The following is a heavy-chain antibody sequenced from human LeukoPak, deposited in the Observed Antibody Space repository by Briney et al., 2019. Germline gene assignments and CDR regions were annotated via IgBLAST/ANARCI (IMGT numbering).Heavy chain of an antibody. Sequence: PSETPSLTCAVYGGSFSGYYWSWIRQPPGKGLEWIGEINHSGSTNYNPSLKSRVTISVDTSKNQFSLKLSSVTAADTAVYYCARRDYTYSMDVWGQGTTVTVSS. CDR2: INHSGST. V-gene: IGHV4-34*01. D-gene: IGHD4-11*01. J-gene: IGHJ6*02. CDR1: GGSFSGYY. CDR3: ARRDYTYSMDV.